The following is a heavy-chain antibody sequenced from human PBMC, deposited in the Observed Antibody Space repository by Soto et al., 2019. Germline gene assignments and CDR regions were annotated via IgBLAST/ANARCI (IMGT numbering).Heavy chain of an antibody. J-gene: IGHJ6*02. V-gene: IGHV5-51*01. CDR3: ARLSYGDYSDYYYGMDV. CDR1: GHNFTNYW. D-gene: IGHD4-17*01. Sequence: PGESLKISCQVTGHNFTNYWVAWVRQMPGKGLEWMGIVFPGDSDTRYNPSFQGQVTFSADQSTGTAFLQWTSLKAPDTATYYCARLSYGDYSDYYYGMDVWGQGTTVTVSS. CDR2: VFPGDSDT.